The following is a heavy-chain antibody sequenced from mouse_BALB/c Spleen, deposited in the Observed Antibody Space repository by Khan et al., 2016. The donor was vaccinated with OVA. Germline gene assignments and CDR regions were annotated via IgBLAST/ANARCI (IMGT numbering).Heavy chain of an antibody. CDR1: GFTFSSYT. V-gene: IGHV5-12-2*01. CDR2: ITNGGSST. D-gene: IGHD3-1*01. J-gene: IGHJ2*01. CDR3: ARQTLGYYFDY. Sequence: EVELVESGGGLVQPGGSLKLSCATSGFTFSSYTMSWVRQTPEKRLEWVAYITNGGSSTYYPDTVKGRFTISRDNAKNTLYLQMSSLKSEDTAMYYWARQTLGYYFDYWGQGTTLTVSS.